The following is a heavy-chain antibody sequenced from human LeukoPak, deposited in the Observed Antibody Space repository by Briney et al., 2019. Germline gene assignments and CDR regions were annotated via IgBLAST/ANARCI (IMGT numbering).Heavy chain of an antibody. D-gene: IGHD6-19*01. Sequence: PGGSLRLSCAASGFTFSSYAMSWVRQAPGKGLEWVSAISGSGGSTYYADSVKGRFTISRDNSKNTLYLQMNSLRAEDTAVYYCAKELPVAGTRGRTFDYWGQGTLVTVSS. CDR2: ISGSGGST. CDR3: AKELPVAGTRGRTFDY. J-gene: IGHJ4*02. V-gene: IGHV3-23*01. CDR1: GFTFSSYA.